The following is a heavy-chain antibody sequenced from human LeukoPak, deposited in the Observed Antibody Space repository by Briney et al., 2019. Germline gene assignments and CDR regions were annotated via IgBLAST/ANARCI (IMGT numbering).Heavy chain of an antibody. D-gene: IGHD6-13*01. CDR2: LKTNGRTT. J-gene: IGHJ3*01. V-gene: IGHV3-74*03. CDR3: ARDWYHAFDV. CDR1: GFTFNTCW. Sequence: GGSLRLSCVASGFTFNTCWVNWVRQAPGKGLEWVSLLKTNGRTTEYADSVKGRFTISRDDAKNTVYLQMNSLRAGDTAIYYCARDWYHAFDVWGQGTVVTVSS.